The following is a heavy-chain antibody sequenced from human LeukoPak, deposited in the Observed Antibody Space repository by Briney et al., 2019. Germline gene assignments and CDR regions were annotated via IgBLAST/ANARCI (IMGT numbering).Heavy chain of an antibody. CDR1: GFTVSSNY. CDR3: VRHDGRSGGTMGALDS. J-gene: IGHJ4*02. D-gene: IGHD4-23*01. V-gene: IGHV4-39*01. CDR2: IYYSRTT. Sequence: PGGSLRLSCAASGFTVSSNYMSWVRQSPGKGLEWIGSIYYSRTTYYNPSLNSRVTISVVTSKNQFPLQLNSMTAADTAVYYCVRHDGRSGGTMGALDSWGQGSLVTVSS.